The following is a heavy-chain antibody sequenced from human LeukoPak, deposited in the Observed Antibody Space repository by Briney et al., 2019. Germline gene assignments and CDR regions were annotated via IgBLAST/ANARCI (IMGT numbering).Heavy chain of an antibody. V-gene: IGHV4-39*01. CDR1: GGSISSSSYY. CDR3: ASTFLFRIDY. D-gene: IGHD3-3*02. J-gene: IGHJ4*02. CDR2: IYYSGST. Sequence: SETLSLTCTGSGGSISSSSYYWGWIRQPPGKGLEWIGSIYYSGSTYYNPSLKSRVTISVDTSKNQFSLKLSSVTAADTAVYYCASTFLFRIDYWGQGTLVTVSS.